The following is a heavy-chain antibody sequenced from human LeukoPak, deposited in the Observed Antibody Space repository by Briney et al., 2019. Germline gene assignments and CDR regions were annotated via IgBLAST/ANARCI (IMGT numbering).Heavy chain of an antibody. CDR3: ARVNYYGSGSEPNPLDY. J-gene: IGHJ4*02. CDR1: GYTFTSYA. D-gene: IGHD3-10*01. V-gene: IGHV7-4-1*02. CDR2: INTNTGNP. Sequence: ASVKVSCKASGYTFTSYAMNWVRQAPGQGLEWMGWINTNTGNPTYAQGFTGRFVFSLDTSVSTAYLQISSLKAEDTAVYYCARVNYYGSGSEPNPLDYWGQGTLVTVSS.